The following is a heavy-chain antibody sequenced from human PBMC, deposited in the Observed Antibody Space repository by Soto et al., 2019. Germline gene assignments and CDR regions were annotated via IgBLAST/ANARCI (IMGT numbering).Heavy chain of an antibody. CDR3: ARDPSPCCYYFDY. J-gene: IGHJ4*02. CDR1: GFTFSSYA. CDR2: ISYDGSNK. D-gene: IGHD2-15*01. Sequence: GGSLRLSCAASGFTFSSYAMHWVRQAPGKGLEWVAVISYDGSNKYYADSVKGRFTISRDNSKNTLYLQMNSLRAEDTAVYYCARDPSPCCYYFDYWGQGTLVTVSS. V-gene: IGHV3-30-3*01.